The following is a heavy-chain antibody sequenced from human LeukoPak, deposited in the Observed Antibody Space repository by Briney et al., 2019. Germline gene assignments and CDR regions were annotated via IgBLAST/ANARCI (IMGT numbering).Heavy chain of an antibody. D-gene: IGHD6-13*01. J-gene: IGHJ4*02. Sequence: ASVRVSCKASGYTFTGYYMHWVRQAPGQGLEWMGWISAYNGNTNSAQKVQGRVTMTTDTSTSTAYMELRSLRSDDTAVYYCARGSSWFGTIDYWGQGTLVTVSS. CDR3: ARGSSWFGTIDY. CDR2: ISAYNGNT. V-gene: IGHV1-18*04. CDR1: GYTFTGYY.